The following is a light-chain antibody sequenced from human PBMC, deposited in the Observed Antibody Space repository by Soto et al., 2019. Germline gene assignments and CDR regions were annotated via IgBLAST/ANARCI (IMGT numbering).Light chain of an antibody. Sequence: QSVLTQPASVSGSPGQSITISCTGTSSDVGSYNLVSWYQQHPGKAPKLTIYEASKRPSGVSNRFSGSKSGNTASLTISGLQPEDEADYYCCSYAGSSTYVFGAGTKVAVL. J-gene: IGLJ1*01. CDR2: EAS. CDR3: CSYAGSSTYV. V-gene: IGLV2-23*01. CDR1: SSDVGSYNL.